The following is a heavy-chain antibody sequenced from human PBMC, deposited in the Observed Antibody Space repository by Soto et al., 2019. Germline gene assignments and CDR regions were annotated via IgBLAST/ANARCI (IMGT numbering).Heavy chain of an antibody. D-gene: IGHD2-2*01. J-gene: IGHJ4*02. CDR3: AIYHLELFRFDY. CDR1: DFSFTSHR. CDR2: ISLYNGNT. Sequence: QIQLVQSGPEVKKPGASMKVSCKAYDFSFTSHRISWVRQAPGQGLEWMGWISLYNGNTNYAQQFQGRVTMTTDTSTSTAYMELRSLRSDDTAMYFCAIYHLELFRFDYWGQGTLVTVSS. V-gene: IGHV1-18*04.